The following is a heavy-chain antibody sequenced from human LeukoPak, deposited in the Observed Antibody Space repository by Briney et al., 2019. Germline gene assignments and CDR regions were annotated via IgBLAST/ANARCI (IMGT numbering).Heavy chain of an antibody. V-gene: IGHV3-74*01. CDR1: TFTFSNYW. CDR3: ANPVGATRGFDY. CDR2: INGDGSST. D-gene: IGHD1-26*01. J-gene: IGHJ4*02. Sequence: GGSLRLSCAASTFTFSNYWMHWVRQAPGKGLVWVSRINGDGSSTRYADSVKGRFTISRDNSKNTLYLQMNSLRAEDTAVYYCANPVGATRGFDYWGQGTLVTVSS.